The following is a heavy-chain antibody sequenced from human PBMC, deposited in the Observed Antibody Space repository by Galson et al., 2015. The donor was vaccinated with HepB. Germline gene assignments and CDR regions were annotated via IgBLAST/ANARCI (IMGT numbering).Heavy chain of an antibody. D-gene: IGHD5-12*01. V-gene: IGHV3-15*01. CDR3: TTDHSVDIVPTIDSLDVEFDF. J-gene: IGHJ4*02. Sequence: SLRLSCAASGITFSDAWMSWVRQAPGKGLEWVGRIKSETDGGTRDYAASVKGRFTIWRDDSQDTLYLQMNTLKTEDTGVYYCTTDHSVDIVPTIDSLDVEFDFWGQGTLVTVSS. CDR2: IKSETDGGTR. CDR1: GITFSDAW.